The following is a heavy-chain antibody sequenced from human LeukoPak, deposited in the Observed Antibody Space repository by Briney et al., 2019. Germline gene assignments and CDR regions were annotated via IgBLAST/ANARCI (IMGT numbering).Heavy chain of an antibody. CDR3: ARGVEMATVYFDY. CDR1: GGTFSSYA. D-gene: IGHD5-24*01. CDR2: IIPIFGTA. Sequence: EASVKVSCKASGGTFSSYAISWVRQAPGQGLEWMGGIIPIFGTANYAQKFQGRVTITADESTSTAYMELSSLRSEDTAVYYCARGVEMATVYFDYWGQGTLVTVSS. V-gene: IGHV1-69*13. J-gene: IGHJ4*02.